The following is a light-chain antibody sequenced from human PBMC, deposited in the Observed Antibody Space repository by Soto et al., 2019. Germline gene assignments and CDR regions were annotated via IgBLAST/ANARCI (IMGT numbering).Light chain of an antibody. Sequence: QSVLTQPPSAPGTPGQRVTISCSGSSSNIGSNTVNWYQQLPGTAPKLLIYSNNQRPSGVPDRFSGSKSGTSASLAISGLQSGDEADYYCAAWDDSLNGYVLATGTKLTVL. CDR3: AAWDDSLNGYV. CDR1: SSNIGSNT. V-gene: IGLV1-44*01. CDR2: SNN. J-gene: IGLJ1*01.